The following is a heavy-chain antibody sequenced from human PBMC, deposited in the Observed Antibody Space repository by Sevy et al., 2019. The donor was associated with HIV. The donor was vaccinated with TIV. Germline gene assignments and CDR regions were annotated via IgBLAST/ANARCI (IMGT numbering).Heavy chain of an antibody. CDR3: AREGCTRPHDY. J-gene: IGHJ4*02. D-gene: IGHD2-8*01. CDR1: GFPFSKYS. V-gene: IGHV3-21*04. Sequence: GGSLRLSCAASGFPFSKYSMSWIRQTPGKGLEWVATFSFGCGQINYADSVKGRFTISRDDSGNTFYLQMNSLGGDDTAIYYCAREGCTRPHDYWGQGTVVTVSS. CDR2: FSFGCGQI.